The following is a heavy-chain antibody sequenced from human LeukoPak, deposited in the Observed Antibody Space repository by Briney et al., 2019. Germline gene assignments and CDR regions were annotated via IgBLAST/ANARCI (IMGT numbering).Heavy chain of an antibody. D-gene: IGHD3-3*01. V-gene: IGHV3-21*01. Sequence: GGSLRLSCAASGFTFSGNAMSWVRQAPGKGLEWVSSISSNNEFIYYADSVKGRFTISRDNAKNSLYLQLNSLRAEDTAVYYCARNERSGSSYYYYYMDVWGKGTTVTVSS. CDR1: GFTFSGNA. CDR3: ARNERSGSSYYYYYMDV. J-gene: IGHJ6*03. CDR2: ISSNNEFI.